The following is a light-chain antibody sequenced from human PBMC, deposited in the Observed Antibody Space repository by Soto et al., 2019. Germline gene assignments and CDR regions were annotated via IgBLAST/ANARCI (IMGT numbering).Light chain of an antibody. Sequence: QSVLTQAASVSGSPGQSITISCTGTSSDVGSYNLVSWYQQNPGKAPKLIIYEVSKRPSGVSNRFSGSKSGNTASLTISGLQAEDEADYYCCSFTTNNTLALFGGGTKLTVL. CDR2: EVS. CDR3: CSFTTNNTLAL. J-gene: IGLJ3*02. V-gene: IGLV2-23*02. CDR1: SSDVGSYNL.